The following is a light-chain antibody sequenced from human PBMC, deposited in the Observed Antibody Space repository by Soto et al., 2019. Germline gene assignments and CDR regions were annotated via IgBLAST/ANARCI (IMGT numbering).Light chain of an antibody. CDR2: STT. J-gene: IGLJ2*01. Sequence: QTVVTQEPSLTVSPGGTVTLTCASSTGAVTSGYYPNWFQQKPGQPPRALIYSTTYKHSWTPARFSGSLLGGKAALTLSGVQPEDDPDYYCLLFDGDGVVFGGGTQLTVL. V-gene: IGLV7-43*01. CDR3: LLFDGDGVV. CDR1: TGAVTSGYY.